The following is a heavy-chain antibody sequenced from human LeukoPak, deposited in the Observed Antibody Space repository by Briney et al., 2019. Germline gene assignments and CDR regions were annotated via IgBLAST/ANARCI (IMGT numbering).Heavy chain of an antibody. CDR2: ITGSTGST. D-gene: IGHD4-17*01. CDR3: AKETSTVTTLSPVDY. CDR1: GFTFSSYA. Sequence: GGSLRLSCAASGFTFSSYAMTWVRQPPGKGLEGVSSITGSTGSTYYADSVKGRFTISRDNSKNTLYLQMNSLRAEDTAVYYCAKETSTVTTLSPVDYWGQGTLVTVSS. V-gene: IGHV3-23*01. J-gene: IGHJ4*02.